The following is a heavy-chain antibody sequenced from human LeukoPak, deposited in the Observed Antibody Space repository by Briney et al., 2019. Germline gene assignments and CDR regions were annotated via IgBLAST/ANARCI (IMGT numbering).Heavy chain of an antibody. Sequence: GASVKVSCKASGYTFTGYYMHWVRQAPGQGLEWMGWINPNSGGTNYAQKFQGRVTMTRDTSISTAYMELSRLRSDDTAVYYCARERGDGYSTFDYWGQGTLVTVSS. CDR1: GYTFTGYY. D-gene: IGHD5-24*01. J-gene: IGHJ4*02. V-gene: IGHV1-2*02. CDR2: INPNSGGT. CDR3: ARERGDGYSTFDY.